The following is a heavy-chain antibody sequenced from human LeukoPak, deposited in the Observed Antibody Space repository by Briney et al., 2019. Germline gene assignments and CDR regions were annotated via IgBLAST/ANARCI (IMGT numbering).Heavy chain of an antibody. CDR3: ARDLMGIAYRGAFYY. Sequence: PGGSLRLSCAASGFTFSSYGMSWVRQAPGKGLGWVSAISGSGGSTYYADSVKGRFTISRDNSKNTLYLQMNSLRAEDTAVYYCARDLMGIAYRGAFYYWGQGTLVTVSS. CDR1: GFTFSSYG. V-gene: IGHV3-23*01. CDR2: ISGSGGST. J-gene: IGHJ4*02. D-gene: IGHD6-13*01.